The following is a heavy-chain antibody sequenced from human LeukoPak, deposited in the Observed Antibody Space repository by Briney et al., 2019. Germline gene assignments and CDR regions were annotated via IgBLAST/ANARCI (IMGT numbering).Heavy chain of an antibody. CDR3: VKDQSIYSNGFFDY. Sequence: GGSLRLSCSASGFTFSSYAMHWVRQAPGKGLEYFSAISSSGDSTYYADSVKGRFTISRDNSKNTLYLQMSSLRAEDTAVYYCVKDQSIYSNGFFDYWGQGTLVTVSS. CDR2: ISSSGDST. CDR1: GFTFSSYA. V-gene: IGHV3-64D*06. D-gene: IGHD5-18*01. J-gene: IGHJ4*02.